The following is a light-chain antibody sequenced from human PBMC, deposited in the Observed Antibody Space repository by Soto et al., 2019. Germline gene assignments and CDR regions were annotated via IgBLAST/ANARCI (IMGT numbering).Light chain of an antibody. CDR2: GTS. V-gene: IGKV3-20*01. CDR3: QQYDNSPFT. CDR1: QSVNNKY. J-gene: IGKJ2*01. Sequence: EIVLTQSPGTLSLSPGERATLSCRASQSVNNKYLAWFQQKPGQAPRLLIYGTSRRATGVPDSFSGSGSGTDFTLTISRLESEDFAVYYCQQYDNSPFTFGQGTKLDI.